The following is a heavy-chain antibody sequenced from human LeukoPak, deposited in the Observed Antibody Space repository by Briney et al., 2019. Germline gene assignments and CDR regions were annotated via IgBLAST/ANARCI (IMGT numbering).Heavy chain of an antibody. CDR3: ARGNGLRDYYYYGMDV. V-gene: IGHV1-18*01. Sequence: ASVKVSCKASGYTFTSYGISWVRQAPGQGLEWMGWISAYNGNTNYAQKLQGRVTITADKSTSTAYMELSSLRSEDTAVYYCARGNGLRDYYYYGMDVWGQGTTVTVSS. D-gene: IGHD2-8*01. CDR1: GYTFTSYG. J-gene: IGHJ6*02. CDR2: ISAYNGNT.